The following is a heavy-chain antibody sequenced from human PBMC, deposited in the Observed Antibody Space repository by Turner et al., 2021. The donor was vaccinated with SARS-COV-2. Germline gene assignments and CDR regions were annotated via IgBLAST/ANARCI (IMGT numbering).Heavy chain of an antibody. J-gene: IGHJ6*02. CDR3: ARVYSGSYYGGYYYYGMDV. V-gene: IGHV1-69*01. CDR2: IIPIFGTA. Sequence: QVQLVQSGAEVKKPGSSVKVSCKASGGTFSSYVISWVRQAPGQGLEWMGGIIPIFGTANYAQKFQCRVTITADESTSTAYMELSSLRSEDTAVYYCARVYSGSYYGGYYYYGMDVWGQGTTVTVAS. D-gene: IGHD1-26*01. CDR1: GGTFSSYV.